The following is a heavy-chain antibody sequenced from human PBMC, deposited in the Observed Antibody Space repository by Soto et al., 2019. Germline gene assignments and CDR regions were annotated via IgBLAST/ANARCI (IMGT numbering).Heavy chain of an antibody. CDR1: GFTVSSNY. Sequence: EVQQVESGGDLVQPGGSLRLSCAASGFTVSSNYMSWVRQAPGKGLEWVSTIYDGGSTYYADSVKGRFTISRHNYNNTLYLQMNSLRVEDTAVYYCAMGGSSYDRFDSWGQGTLVTVSS. J-gene: IGHJ4*02. D-gene: IGHD5-12*01. V-gene: IGHV3-53*04. CDR3: AMGGSSYDRFDS. CDR2: IYDGGST.